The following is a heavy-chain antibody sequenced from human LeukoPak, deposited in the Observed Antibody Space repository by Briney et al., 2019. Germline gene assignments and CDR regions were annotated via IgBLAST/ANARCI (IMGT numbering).Heavy chain of an antibody. CDR2: ISYDGSDK. CDR3: ARGQVYCSGGSCQIASADNWFDP. D-gene: IGHD2-15*01. Sequence: GGSLRLSCAASGFTFSSYGMHWVRQAPGKGLEWVAAISYDGSDKYYTDSVKGRFTISRENAKNSLYLQMNSLRAEDTAVYYCARGQVYCSGGSCQIASADNWFDPWGQGTLVTVSS. J-gene: IGHJ5*02. CDR1: GFTFSSYG. V-gene: IGHV3-30*03.